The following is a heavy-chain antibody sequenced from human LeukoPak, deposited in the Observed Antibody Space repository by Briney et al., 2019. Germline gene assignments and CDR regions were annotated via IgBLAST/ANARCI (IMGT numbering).Heavy chain of an antibody. V-gene: IGHV3-48*04. CDR2: ISSSSRII. D-gene: IGHD1-26*01. J-gene: IGHJ4*02. CDR3: AGWRSGNCYYFDS. Sequence: GGSLRLSCAASGFTFSTYSMSWVRQAPGKGLEWVSYISSSSRIIYYADSVKGRFTISRDNAKNSLFLQMNSLRAEDTAVYYCAGWRSGNCYYFDSWGQGTLVTVSS. CDR1: GFTFSTYS.